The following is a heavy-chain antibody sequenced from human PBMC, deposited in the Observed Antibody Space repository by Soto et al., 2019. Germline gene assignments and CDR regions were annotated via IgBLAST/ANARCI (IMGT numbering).Heavy chain of an antibody. Sequence: GASVKVSCKASGYTFTSYGISWVRQAPGQGLEWMGWISAYNGNTNYAQKLQGRVTMTTDTSTSTAYMELRSLGSDDTAVYYCAAGYSVPYYYDSSGYFDYWGQGTLVTVSS. V-gene: IGHV1-18*04. J-gene: IGHJ4*02. CDR1: GYTFTSYG. D-gene: IGHD3-22*01. CDR2: ISAYNGNT. CDR3: AAGYSVPYYYDSSGYFDY.